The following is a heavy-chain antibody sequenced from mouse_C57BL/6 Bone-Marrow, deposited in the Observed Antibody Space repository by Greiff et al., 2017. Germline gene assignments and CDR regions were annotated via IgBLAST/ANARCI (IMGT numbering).Heavy chain of an antibody. V-gene: IGHV1-81*01. CDR2: IDPGSGYT. CDR3: ARSSLVACGDY. J-gene: IGHJ2*01. D-gene: IGHD1-1*01. CDR1: GYTFTSYG. Sequence: VQLQQPGAELVRPGASVKLSCKASGYTFTSYGMSWVKQRTGQGLEWIGVIDPGSGYTYYNEKFKGKATMTVDTSSSTAYMQLSSLTSEDSAVYFCARSSLVACGDYCGQGPTLTVSS.